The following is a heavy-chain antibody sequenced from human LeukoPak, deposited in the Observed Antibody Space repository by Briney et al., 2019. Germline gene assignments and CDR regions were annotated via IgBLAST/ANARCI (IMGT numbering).Heavy chain of an antibody. Sequence: ASVKVSCKASGYTFTSYGISWVRQAPGQGLEWMGWISAYNGNTNYAQKLQGRVTMTTDTSTSTAYMELRSLRSDDTAVYYCARAPLEITMIVVVIANFDYWGQGTLVTVSS. V-gene: IGHV1-18*01. CDR3: ARAPLEITMIVVVIANFDY. CDR1: GYTFTSYG. J-gene: IGHJ4*02. D-gene: IGHD3-22*01. CDR2: ISAYNGNT.